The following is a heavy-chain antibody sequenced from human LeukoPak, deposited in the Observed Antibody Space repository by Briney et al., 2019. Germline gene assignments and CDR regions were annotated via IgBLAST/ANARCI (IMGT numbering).Heavy chain of an antibody. CDR2: INSYGSST. V-gene: IGHV3-74*01. J-gene: IGHJ4*02. Sequence: GGSLRLSCAASGFSISSHCMHWVRQAPGKGLVWVSRINSYGSSTNYADSVKGRFTISRDHAKNTLNLQMNSLRAEDTALYYCVRSGGAGPDYWGQGTMPTVSS. CDR1: GFSISSHC. CDR3: VRSGGAGPDY. D-gene: IGHD3-16*01.